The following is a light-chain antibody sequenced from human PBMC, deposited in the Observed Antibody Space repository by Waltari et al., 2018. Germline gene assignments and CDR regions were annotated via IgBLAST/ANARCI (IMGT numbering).Light chain of an antibody. Sequence: DIQLTQSPSFLSASVGDRVTIPCRASQGISSSLTWFQQKPGKAPKLLIYAASTLQSGVPSRFSGSGSGTEFTLTISSLQPEDFATYYCHQVNTYPLTFGGGTTVEI. CDR1: QGISSS. CDR3: HQVNTYPLT. CDR2: AAS. V-gene: IGKV1-9*01. J-gene: IGKJ4*01.